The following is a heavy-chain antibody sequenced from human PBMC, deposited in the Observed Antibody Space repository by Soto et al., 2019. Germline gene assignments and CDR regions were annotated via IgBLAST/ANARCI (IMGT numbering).Heavy chain of an antibody. J-gene: IGHJ4*02. CDR3: AKDSGPFPAAGTLVEF. CDR2: ISYDGSNK. V-gene: IGHV3-30*18. Sequence: GGSLRLSCAASGFTFSSYGMHWVRQAPGKGLEWVAVISYDGSNKYYADSVKGRFTISRDNSKNTLYLQMNSLRAEDTAAYYCAKDSGPFPAAGTLVEFWGQGTLVTVSS. D-gene: IGHD6-13*01. CDR1: GFTFSSYG.